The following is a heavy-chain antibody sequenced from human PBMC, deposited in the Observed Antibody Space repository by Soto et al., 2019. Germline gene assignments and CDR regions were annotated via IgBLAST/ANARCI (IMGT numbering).Heavy chain of an antibody. CDR2: YSGFT. CDR1: GGSITTYQ. V-gene: IGHV4-59*08. CDR3: ARGGVLWFGELLDYYYYGMDV. J-gene: IGHJ6*02. Sequence: SETLSLTCTVSGGSITTYQWSWIRQPPGKGLEWIGGYSGFTDYNPSLESRATISVDTSKNQFSLKLSSVTAADTAVYYCARGGVLWFGELLDYYYYGMDVWGQGTTVTVSS. D-gene: IGHD3-10*01.